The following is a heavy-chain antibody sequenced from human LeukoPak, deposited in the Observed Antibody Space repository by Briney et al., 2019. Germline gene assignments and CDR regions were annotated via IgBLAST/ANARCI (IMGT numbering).Heavy chain of an antibody. CDR1: GFTFSSYA. CDR3: AKAEGYDILTGLDY. Sequence: GGSLRLSCATSGFTFSSYAMSWVRQAPGKGLEWVSGIGASGGSTYYADSVKGRFTISRDNTKNTLYLQMNSLRTEDTAVYYCAKAEGYDILTGLDYWGQGTLVTVSS. V-gene: IGHV3-23*01. J-gene: IGHJ4*02. D-gene: IGHD3-9*01. CDR2: IGASGGST.